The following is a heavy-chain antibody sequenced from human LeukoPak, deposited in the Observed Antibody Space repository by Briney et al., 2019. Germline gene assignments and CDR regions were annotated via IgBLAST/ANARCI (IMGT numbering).Heavy chain of an antibody. D-gene: IGHD6-19*01. CDR3: ARSRQWRVPNDAFDI. Sequence: EASVKVSCKASGGTFSSYAISWVRQAPGQGLEWMGVIIPIFGTANYAQKFQGRVTITTDESTSTAYMELSSLRSEDTAVYYCARSRQWRVPNDAFDIWGQGTMVTVSS. V-gene: IGHV1-69*05. J-gene: IGHJ3*02. CDR1: GGTFSSYA. CDR2: IIPIFGTA.